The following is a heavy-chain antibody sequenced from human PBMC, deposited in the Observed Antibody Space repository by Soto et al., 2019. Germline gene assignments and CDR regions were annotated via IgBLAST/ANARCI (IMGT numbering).Heavy chain of an antibody. J-gene: IGHJ6*02. CDR3: ARDGVAAAGNGMDV. CDR1: GYTFTSYA. D-gene: IGHD6-13*01. Sequence: ASVKVSCKASGYTFTSYAMHWVRQAPGQRLEWMGWINAGNGNTKYSQKFQGRVTITRDTSASTAYMELSSLRSEDTAVYYCARDGVAAAGNGMDVWGQGTTVTVSS. V-gene: IGHV1-3*01. CDR2: INAGNGNT.